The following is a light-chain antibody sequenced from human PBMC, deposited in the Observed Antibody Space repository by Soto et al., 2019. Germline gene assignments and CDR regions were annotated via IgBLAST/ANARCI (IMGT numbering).Light chain of an antibody. CDR3: QQYNSWPQIT. J-gene: IGKJ5*01. CDR1: QSIRIN. V-gene: IGKV3-15*01. Sequence: EIVMTQSPATLSVSPGERATLSCRASQSIRINVGWYQQRPGQAPRLLIYGASTRATGIPARFSGSGSETEYTLTISSLDSEDSAVYYYQQYNSWPQITFGQGTRLQIK. CDR2: GAS.